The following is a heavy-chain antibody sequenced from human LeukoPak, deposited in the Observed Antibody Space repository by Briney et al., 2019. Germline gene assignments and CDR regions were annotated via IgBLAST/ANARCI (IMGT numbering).Heavy chain of an antibody. V-gene: IGHV4-59*01. CDR2: IYDSGST. CDR1: GGSISSYY. D-gene: IGHD3-22*01. Sequence: PSETLSLTCTVSGGSISSYYWSWIRQPPGKGLEWIGYIYDSGSTNYNPSLKSRVTISVDTSKNQFSLKLSSVTAADTAVYYYARGVGDSRTWGQGTLVTVSS. CDR3: ARGVGDSRT. J-gene: IGHJ4*02.